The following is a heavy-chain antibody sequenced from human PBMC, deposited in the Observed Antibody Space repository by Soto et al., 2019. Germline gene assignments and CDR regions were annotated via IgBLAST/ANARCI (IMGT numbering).Heavy chain of an antibody. J-gene: IGHJ4*02. CDR1: GGSVSSGSYY. CDR3: ARYTTGGTGFDY. V-gene: IGHV4-61*01. Sequence: WETLSLTCTVPGGSVSSGSYYRSWIRQPPGKGLEWIGYISYSGNTNYNSSLKSRVTISKDTSENQFSLKVNSVTAADTAVYYCARYTTGGTGFDYWGQGTLVTVSS. CDR2: ISYSGNT. D-gene: IGHD1-1*01.